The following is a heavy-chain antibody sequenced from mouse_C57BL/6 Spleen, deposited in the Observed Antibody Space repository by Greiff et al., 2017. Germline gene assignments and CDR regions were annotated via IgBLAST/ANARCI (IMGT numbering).Heavy chain of an antibody. CDR3: ARSLYDGFWYFDV. D-gene: IGHD2-3*01. CDR2: INPSNGGT. V-gene: IGHV1-53*01. CDR1: GYTFTSYW. Sequence: QVQLQQPGTELVKPGASVKLSCKASGYTFTSYWMHWVKQRPGQCLEWIGNINPSNGGTNYNEKFKSKATLTVDKSSSTAYMQLSSLTSEDSAVYYCARSLYDGFWYFDVWGTGTTVTVSS. J-gene: IGHJ1*03.